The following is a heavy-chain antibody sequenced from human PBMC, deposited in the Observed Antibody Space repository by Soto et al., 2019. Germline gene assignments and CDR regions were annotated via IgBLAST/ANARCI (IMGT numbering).Heavy chain of an antibody. CDR3: TRSIITTAGTDAFDL. V-gene: IGHV1-46*03. J-gene: IGHJ3*01. CDR1: GYTFTSYY. Sequence: QVQLVQSGAEVKKPGASVRVSCKASGYTFTSYYIHWGRQAPGHGPEWMGMISPSSGGTDYAQKFQGRVTMTRDTSTSTVYMELSSLRSEDTAVYYCTRSIITTAGTDAFDLWGQGTLVTVSS. D-gene: IGHD6-13*01. CDR2: ISPSSGGT.